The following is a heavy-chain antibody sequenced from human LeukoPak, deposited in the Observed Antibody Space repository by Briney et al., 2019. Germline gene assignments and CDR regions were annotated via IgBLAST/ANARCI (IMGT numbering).Heavy chain of an antibody. Sequence: KPSETLSLTCTVSGGSISSYYWSWIRQPPGKGLEWIGYIYYSGSTNYNPSLKSRVTISVDTSKNQFSLKLSSVTAADTAVYYCARGAAEGWFDPWGQGTLVTVSS. CDR3: ARGAAEGWFDP. CDR2: IYYSGST. V-gene: IGHV4-59*01. CDR1: GGSISSYY. D-gene: IGHD6-13*01. J-gene: IGHJ5*02.